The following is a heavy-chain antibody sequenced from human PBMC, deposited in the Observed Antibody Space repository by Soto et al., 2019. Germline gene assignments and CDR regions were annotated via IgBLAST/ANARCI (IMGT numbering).Heavy chain of an antibody. D-gene: IGHD3-3*01. V-gene: IGHV3-7*03. J-gene: IGHJ4*02. CDR2: IKPDGSEK. CDR3: ARAEDYDFWSGPPKYFDN. Sequence: WGSLRLSCATSGFTFRSYWITCCRQSPGKGPEWVANIKPDGSEKQYVDSVKGRFTVSRDNAKKSLDLQMNSLRVEDTAVYYCARAEDYDFWSGPPKYFDNWGQGTQVTV. CDR1: GFTFRSYW.